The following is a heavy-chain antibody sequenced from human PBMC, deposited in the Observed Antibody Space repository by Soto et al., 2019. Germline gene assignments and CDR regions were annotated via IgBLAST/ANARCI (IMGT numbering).Heavy chain of an antibody. CDR1: GFTFDDYA. J-gene: IGHJ4*02. CDR3: AKDPISPSIAAAGNRDY. D-gene: IGHD6-13*01. Sequence: EVQLVESGGGLVQPGRSLRLSCAASGFTFDDYAMHWVRQAPGKGLEWVSGISWNSGSIGYADSVKGRFTISRDNAKNSLYLQMNSLRAEDTALYYCAKDPISPSIAAAGNRDYWGQGTLVTVSS. CDR2: ISWNSGSI. V-gene: IGHV3-9*01.